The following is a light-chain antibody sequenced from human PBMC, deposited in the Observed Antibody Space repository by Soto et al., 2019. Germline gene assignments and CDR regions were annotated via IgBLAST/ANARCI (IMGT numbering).Light chain of an antibody. Sequence: EIVMTQSPLSLSVTPGEPASISCRSSQSLLHRNGYTYLDWYVQRPGQSPQRLIYLGSRRAYGVPDRFSGSGSGTDFTLKISRVEAEDVGVYYCLQAVQTPLTFGGGTRVDIK. CDR2: LGS. V-gene: IGKV2-28*01. CDR1: QSLLHRNGYTY. CDR3: LQAVQTPLT. J-gene: IGKJ4*01.